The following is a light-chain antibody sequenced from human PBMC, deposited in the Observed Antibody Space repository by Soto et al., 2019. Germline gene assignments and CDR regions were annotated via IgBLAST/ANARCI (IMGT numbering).Light chain of an antibody. V-gene: IGLV2-23*01. CDR2: EGS. J-gene: IGLJ1*01. Sequence: QSALTQPASVSGSPGQSITISCTGTSSDVGSYNLVSWYQQHPGKAPKLMTYEGSKRPSGVSNRFSGSKSGNTASLTISGLQAEDVADYYCCSYAGSSTYVFGTGTNLTVL. CDR1: SSDVGSYNL. CDR3: CSYAGSSTYV.